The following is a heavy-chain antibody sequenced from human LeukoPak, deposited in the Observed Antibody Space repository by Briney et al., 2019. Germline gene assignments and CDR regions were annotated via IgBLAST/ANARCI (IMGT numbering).Heavy chain of an antibody. V-gene: IGHV3-21*01. D-gene: IGHD3-3*01. Sequence: GGSLRLSCAASGFTFSSYSMNWVRQAPGKGLEWVSSISGSSTLIYYADSVKGRFTISRDNAKNSLYLQMNSLRAEDTAVYYCARGQGPSGPTSYMDVWGKGTTVPVSS. J-gene: IGHJ6*03. CDR1: GFTFSSYS. CDR3: ARGQGPSGPTSYMDV. CDR2: ISGSSTLI.